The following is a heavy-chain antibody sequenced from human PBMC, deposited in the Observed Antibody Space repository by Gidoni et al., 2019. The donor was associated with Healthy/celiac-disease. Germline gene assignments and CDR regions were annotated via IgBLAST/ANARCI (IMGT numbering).Heavy chain of an antibody. CDR3: AKLAIFGVVTPPGWFDP. J-gene: IGHJ5*02. CDR2: ISGIGGST. D-gene: IGHD3-3*01. CDR1: GLLLRSYA. Sequence: EVQLLESGGGLVQPGGSMRLSCAATGLLLRSYAMSWVRQGPGKGLEWVSAISGIGGSTYYADSVKGRFTISRDNSKNTLYLQMNSLRAEDTAVYYWAKLAIFGVVTPPGWFDPWGQGTLVTVSS. V-gene: IGHV3-23*01.